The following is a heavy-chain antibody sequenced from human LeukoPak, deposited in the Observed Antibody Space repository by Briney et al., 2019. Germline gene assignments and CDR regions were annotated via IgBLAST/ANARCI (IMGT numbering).Heavy chain of an antibody. J-gene: IGHJ6*02. Sequence: GSLRLSCAASGFTFSSYGMHWVRQAPGKGLEWVAVISYDGSNKYYADSVKGRFTISRDNSKNTLYLQMNSLRAEDTAVYYCAKARQWLARYYYYYGMDVWGQGTTVTVSS. D-gene: IGHD6-19*01. CDR2: ISYDGSNK. CDR1: GFTFSSYG. CDR3: AKARQWLARYYYYYGMDV. V-gene: IGHV3-30*18.